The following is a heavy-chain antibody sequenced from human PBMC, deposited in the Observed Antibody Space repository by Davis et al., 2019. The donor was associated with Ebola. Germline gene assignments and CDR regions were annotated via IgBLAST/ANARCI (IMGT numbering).Heavy chain of an antibody. CDR2: INGGSGDT. CDR3: ARDEDY. Sequence: ASVKVSCKASGYTFGSYSIHWVRQAPGQGLEWMGWINGGSGDTKYSQNFQGRVTITRDTSASTAYMEVRSLRSDDTAVYYCARDEDYWGQGTLVTVSS. V-gene: IGHV1-3*01. J-gene: IGHJ4*02. CDR1: GYTFGSYS.